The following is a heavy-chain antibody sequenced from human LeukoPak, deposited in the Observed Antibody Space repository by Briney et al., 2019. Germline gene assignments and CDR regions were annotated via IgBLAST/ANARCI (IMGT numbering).Heavy chain of an antibody. V-gene: IGHV1-69*05. J-gene: IGHJ6*03. Sequence: SVKVSCKASGGTFSSYAISWVRQAPGQGLEWMGGIIPIFGTANYAQKFQGRVTITTDESTSTAYMELSSLRSEDTAVSYCARDLRGYGSGSYYGLRRSYYYYYMDVWGKGTTVTVSS. CDR2: IIPIFGTA. CDR3: ARDLRGYGSGSYYGLRRSYYYYYMDV. D-gene: IGHD3-10*01. CDR1: GGTFSSYA.